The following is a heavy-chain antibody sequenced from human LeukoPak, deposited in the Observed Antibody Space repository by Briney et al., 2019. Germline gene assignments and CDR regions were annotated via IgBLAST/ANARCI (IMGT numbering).Heavy chain of an antibody. CDR1: GGTFNSYA. J-gene: IGHJ3*02. V-gene: IGHV1-69*05. Sequence: SVKVSCKASGGTFNSYAISWVRQAPGQGLEWMGGIIPIFGTANYAQKVQGRVTITRNTSISTAYMELSSLRSEDTAVYYCARGLMGEVVPAEDAFDIWGQGTMVTVSS. CDR3: ARGLMGEVVPAEDAFDI. CDR2: IIPIFGTA. D-gene: IGHD2-2*01.